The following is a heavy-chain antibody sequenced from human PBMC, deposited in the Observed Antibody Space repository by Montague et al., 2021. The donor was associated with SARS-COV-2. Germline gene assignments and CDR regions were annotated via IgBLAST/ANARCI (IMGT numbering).Heavy chain of an antibody. V-gene: IGHV4-59*01. J-gene: IGHJ4*02. CDR1: GDSINNYF. CDR3: ARDCGWMSNDLDY. Sequence: SESLSLTCTVSGDSINNYFWSWIRQPPGKGLEWIGYIYYCGNTNYNSSLKSRVTISIDTSRNQFSLQLSSVTAAYTAVYFCARDCGWMSNDLDYWGQGALVTVSS. D-gene: IGHD6-19*01. CDR2: IYYCGNT.